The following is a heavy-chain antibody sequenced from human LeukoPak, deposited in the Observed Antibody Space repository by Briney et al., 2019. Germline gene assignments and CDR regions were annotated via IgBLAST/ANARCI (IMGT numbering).Heavy chain of an antibody. CDR1: GFTFSSYG. D-gene: IGHD2-2*01. CDR2: ISSSRSTI. V-gene: IGHV3-48*02. Sequence: GGSLRLSCAASGFTFSSYGMNWVRQAPGKGLEWVSYISSSRSTIYYADSVKGRFTISRDNAKNSLYLQMNSLRDEDTAVYYCARDCSSTSCYEPRYWGQGTLVTVSS. CDR3: ARDCSSTSCYEPRY. J-gene: IGHJ4*02.